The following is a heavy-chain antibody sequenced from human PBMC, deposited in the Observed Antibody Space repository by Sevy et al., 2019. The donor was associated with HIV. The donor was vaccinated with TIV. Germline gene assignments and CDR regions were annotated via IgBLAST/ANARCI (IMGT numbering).Heavy chain of an antibody. J-gene: IGHJ4*02. Sequence: SETLSLTCAAYGGSFSGYYWSWIRQPPGKGLEWIGEINHSGSTNYNPSLKSRVTISVDTSKNQFSLKLSSVTAADTAVYYCARGITVAGRGYFDYWGQGTLVTVSS. CDR3: ARGITVAGRGYFDY. V-gene: IGHV4-34*01. D-gene: IGHD6-19*01. CDR1: GGSFSGYY. CDR2: INHSGST.